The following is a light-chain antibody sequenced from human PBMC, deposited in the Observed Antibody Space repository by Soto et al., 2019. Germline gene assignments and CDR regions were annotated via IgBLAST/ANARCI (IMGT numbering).Light chain of an antibody. CDR3: QQRRHWPIT. Sequence: EIVLTQSPATLSLSPGERATLSCRASQNIDISLAWYQQKPGQVPRLLMYDASNRATAIPARFSGSGSGTDFTLTISSLEPEDFAVYYCQQRRHWPITFRGGTKVEIK. CDR1: QNIDIS. CDR2: DAS. V-gene: IGKV3-11*01. J-gene: IGKJ4*01.